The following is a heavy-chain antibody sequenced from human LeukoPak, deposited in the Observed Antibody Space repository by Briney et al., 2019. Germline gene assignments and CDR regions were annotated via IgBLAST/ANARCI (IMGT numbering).Heavy chain of an antibody. Sequence: SQSLSLTCAVSGGSLSNVGYSWDWLRQPPGKGPEWTGLIYDGGSTYYNPCLKRRVTISVDTSKHQCSLKLSSVTAADTAVYYCARIYDSSVDYWGQGTLVTVSS. CDR1: GGSLSNVGYS. J-gene: IGHJ4*02. V-gene: IGHV4-30-4*07. CDR3: ARIYDSSVDY. D-gene: IGHD3-22*01. CDR2: IYDGGST.